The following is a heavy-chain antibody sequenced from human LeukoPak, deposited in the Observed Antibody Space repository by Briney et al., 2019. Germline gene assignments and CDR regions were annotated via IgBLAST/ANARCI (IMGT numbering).Heavy chain of an antibody. CDR3: ARDLSALAAGDY. D-gene: IGHD6-13*01. Sequence: ASVKVSCKASGYTFTSYGISWVRQAPGQGLEWMGWISAYSGNTNYAQKLQGRVTLTTDTSTSTAYMELRSLRSDDTAVYYCARDLSALAAGDYWGQGTLVTVSS. CDR1: GYTFTSYG. CDR2: ISAYSGNT. J-gene: IGHJ4*02. V-gene: IGHV1-18*04.